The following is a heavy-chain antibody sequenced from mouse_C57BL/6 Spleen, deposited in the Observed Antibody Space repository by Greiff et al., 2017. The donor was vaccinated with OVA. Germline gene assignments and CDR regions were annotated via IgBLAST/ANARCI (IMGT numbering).Heavy chain of an antibody. Sequence: EVKLMESGPGLVKPSQSLSLTCSVPGYSITSGYYWNWLRQFPGNKLDWVGYIRYDGSNNSNPYLKNRIYITRDTSKNLFFLMLNSVPTEDSATYYCASDGCTWVDYWGQGTTLTVSS. CDR1: GYSITSGYY. J-gene: IGHJ2*01. CDR3: ASDGCTWVDY. CDR2: IRYDGSN. V-gene: IGHV3-6*01. D-gene: IGHD5-1*01.